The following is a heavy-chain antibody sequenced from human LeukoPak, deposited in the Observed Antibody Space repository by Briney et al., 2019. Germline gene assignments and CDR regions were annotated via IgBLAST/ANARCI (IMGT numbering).Heavy chain of an antibody. Sequence: ASVKVSCKASGYTFTSYAMNWVRQAPGQGLEWMGWINTNTGNPTYAQGFTGRFVFSLDTSVSTAYLQINSLKAEDTAVYYCARPLFREVKSLFDYWGQGTLVTVSS. J-gene: IGHJ4*02. V-gene: IGHV7-4-1*02. CDR2: INTNTGNP. CDR3: ARPLFREVKSLFDY. D-gene: IGHD3-10*01. CDR1: GYTFTSYA.